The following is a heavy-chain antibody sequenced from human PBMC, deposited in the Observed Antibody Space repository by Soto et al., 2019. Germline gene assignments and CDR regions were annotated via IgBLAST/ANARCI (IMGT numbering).Heavy chain of an antibody. Sequence: EVQLVESGGGLVQPGGSLSLSCAASGFTFSHYSMNWVRQAPGKGLEWVSYISSSSYTMNYADSVKGRFTISRDNAKNSLYLQMNSLRDEDTAVYYCARDVDYWGQGTLVTVSS. CDR2: ISSSSYTM. CDR1: GFTFSHYS. V-gene: IGHV3-48*02. J-gene: IGHJ4*02. CDR3: ARDVDY.